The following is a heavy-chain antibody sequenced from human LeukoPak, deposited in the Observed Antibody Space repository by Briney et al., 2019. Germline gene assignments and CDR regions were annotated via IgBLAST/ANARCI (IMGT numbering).Heavy chain of an antibody. D-gene: IGHD3-22*01. CDR2: ISGSGGST. J-gene: IGHJ4*02. CDR1: GFTFSSYA. V-gene: IGHV3-23*01. CDR3: AKEKKYYYDSTGYPGYDY. Sequence: GGSLRLSCAASGFTFSSYAMHWVRQAPGKGLEWVSAISGSGGSTYYADSVKGRFTISRDNSKNTLYLQMNSLRAEDTAVYYCAKEKKYYYDSTGYPGYDYWGQGTLVTVSS.